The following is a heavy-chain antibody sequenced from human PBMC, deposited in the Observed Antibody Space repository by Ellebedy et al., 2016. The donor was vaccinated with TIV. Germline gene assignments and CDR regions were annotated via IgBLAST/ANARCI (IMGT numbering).Heavy chain of an antibody. J-gene: IGHJ5*02. D-gene: IGHD6-13*01. CDR3: AVVQGIAATGYNWFDP. V-gene: IGHV4-34*01. CDR1: GGSFSGYY. CDR2: INHSGST. Sequence: SETLSLTXAVYGGSFSGYYWTWIRQPPGKGLEWIGEINHSGSTNYNPSLKSRVTISVDTSKNQFSLKLSSVTAADTAVYYCAVVQGIAATGYNWFDPWGQGTLVTVSS.